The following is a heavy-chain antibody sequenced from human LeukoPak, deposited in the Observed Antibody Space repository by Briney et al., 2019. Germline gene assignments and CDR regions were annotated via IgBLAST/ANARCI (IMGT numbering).Heavy chain of an antibody. J-gene: IGHJ4*02. CDR2: ITRTGRI. D-gene: IGHD3-3*01. V-gene: IGHV4-34*01. CDR1: GGSFSGYY. Sequence: SETLSLTCAVYGGSFSGYYWSWIRQPPEKGLDWIGEITRTGRINYNPALKGRVTMSLDTSKNQFSLKLSSVTAADTAVYYCARGRYTHYDFWSGYYIPRYYFDYWGQGTLVTVSS. CDR3: ARGRYTHYDFWSGYYIPRYYFDY.